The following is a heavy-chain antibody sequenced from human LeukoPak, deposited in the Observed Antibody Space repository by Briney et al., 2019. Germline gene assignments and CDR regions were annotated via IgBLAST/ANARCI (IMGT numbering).Heavy chain of an antibody. CDR2: IYYSGNT. V-gene: IGHV4-59*01. J-gene: IGHJ4*02. D-gene: IGHD6-19*01. CDR1: GGSMSSFY. Sequence: PSETLSLTCTVSGGSMSSFYWSWFRQPPGKGLEWIGYIYYSGNTNYNPSLKSRVTISVDTSKNQFSLKLSSVTAADTAVYYCARCGWYQDYWGQGTLVTVSS. CDR3: ARCGWYQDY.